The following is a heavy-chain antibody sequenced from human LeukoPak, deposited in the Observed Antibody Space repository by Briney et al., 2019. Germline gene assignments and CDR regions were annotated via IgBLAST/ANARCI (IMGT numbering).Heavy chain of an antibody. Sequence: ASVKVSCKASGYTFTGYYMHWVRQAPGQGLEWMGRINPNSGGTNYAQKFQGRVTMTRDTSISTAYMELSRLRSDDTAVYYCARDDHLWGTYDYWGQGTLVTVSS. CDR3: ARDDHLWGTYDY. CDR2: INPNSGGT. V-gene: IGHV1-2*06. J-gene: IGHJ4*02. D-gene: IGHD3-16*01. CDR1: GYTFTGYY.